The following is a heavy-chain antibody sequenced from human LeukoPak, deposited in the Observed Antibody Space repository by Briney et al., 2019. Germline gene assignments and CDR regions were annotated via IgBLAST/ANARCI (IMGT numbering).Heavy chain of an antibody. J-gene: IGHJ3*02. D-gene: IGHD3-9*01. CDR1: GYTFTGYY. V-gene: IGHV1-18*04. Sequence: ASVKVSCKASGYTFTGYYMHWVRQAPGQGLEWMGWISAYNGNTNYAQKLQGRVTMTTDTSTSTAYMELRSLRSDDTAVYYCARDLLRYFDWLPRRDAFDIWGQGTMVTVSS. CDR3: ARDLLRYFDWLPRRDAFDI. CDR2: ISAYNGNT.